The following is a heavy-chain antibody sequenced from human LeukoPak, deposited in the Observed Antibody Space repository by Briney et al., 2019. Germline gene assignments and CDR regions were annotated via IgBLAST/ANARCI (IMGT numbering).Heavy chain of an antibody. V-gene: IGHV1-8*01. CDR1: GYTFTSYD. CDR2: MNPNSGNT. CDR3: ARGPTPGYYYDSSGYYGYYYYYYYMDV. Sequence: ASVKVSCRASGYTFTSYDINWVRQATGQGLEWMGWMNPNSGNTGYAQKFQGRVTMTRNTSISTAYMELSSLRSEDTAVYYCARGPTPGYYYDSSGYYGYYYYYYYMDVWGKGTTVTISS. D-gene: IGHD3-22*01. J-gene: IGHJ6*03.